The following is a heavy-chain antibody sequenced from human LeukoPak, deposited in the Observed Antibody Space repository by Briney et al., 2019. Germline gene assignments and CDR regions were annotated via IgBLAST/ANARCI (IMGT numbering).Heavy chain of an antibody. J-gene: IGHJ6*02. CDR1: GGSISSGGYY. V-gene: IGHV4-31*03. CDR2: IYYSGST. CDR3: ARDSKGPDDFWSGRYYYYYYGMDV. Sequence: PSETLSLTCTVSGGSISSGGYYWSWIRQHPGKGLEWIGYIYYSGSTYYNPSLKSRVTISVDTSKNQFSLKLSSVTAADTAVYYCARDSKGPDDFWSGRYYYYYYGMDVWGQGTTATVSS. D-gene: IGHD3-3*01.